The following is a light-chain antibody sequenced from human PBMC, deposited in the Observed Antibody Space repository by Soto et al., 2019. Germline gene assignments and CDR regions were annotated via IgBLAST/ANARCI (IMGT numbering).Light chain of an antibody. Sequence: EIVLTQSPGTLSLSPGARATLSCRASQSFSGSYLAWYQQKPGQGPRLLIYGASTRATGIPDRFSGSGSGTDFTLTISRLEPEDFAVHYCQRFGSSWTFGQGTKVEIK. CDR1: QSFSGSY. J-gene: IGKJ1*01. CDR2: GAS. V-gene: IGKV3-20*01. CDR3: QRFGSSWT.